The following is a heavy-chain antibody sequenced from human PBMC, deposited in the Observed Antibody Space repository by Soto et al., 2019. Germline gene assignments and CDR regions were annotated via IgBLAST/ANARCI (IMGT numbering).Heavy chain of an antibody. CDR2: IYSSGRI. J-gene: IGHJ6*02. CDR3: ARSISSGSFSFGYHGMDV. Sequence: QVQLQESGPGLVKPSQTLLLTCSVSGDSISTASHYWNGNRHLPGKGLEWIGNIYSSGRIYYTPSLQSRATISEDTSTNQFSLTLSSVTAADTGVYYCARSISSGSFSFGYHGMDVWGQGTTVTVSS. D-gene: IGHD3-10*01. CDR1: GDSISTASHY. V-gene: IGHV4-31*03.